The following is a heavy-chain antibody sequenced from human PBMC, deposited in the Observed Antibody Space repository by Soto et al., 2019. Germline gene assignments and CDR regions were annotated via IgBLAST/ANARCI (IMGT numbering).Heavy chain of an antibody. V-gene: IGHV3-23*01. CDR2: ISGSGRNT. CDR3: AREPGFGSPDPDYYYYGMDV. J-gene: IGHJ6*02. Sequence: EVQLLESGGGLVQPGGSLRLSCAASGFSFSTYAMSWVRQAPGKGLEWVSAISGSGRNTYYADSVKGRFTISRDNSQNTLYRQMPSLRAEDTAVSFGAREPGFGSPDPDYYYYGMDVWGPGTTVTVSS. CDR1: GFSFSTYA. D-gene: IGHD3-10*01.